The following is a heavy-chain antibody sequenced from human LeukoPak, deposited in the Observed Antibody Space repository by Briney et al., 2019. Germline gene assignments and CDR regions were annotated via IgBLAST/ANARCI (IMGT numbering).Heavy chain of an antibody. Sequence: GESLKISCKGSGYSFTNYWIGWVRQLPGKGLECMGIIYPGDSETIYSPSFQGQVTISADKSISTAYLQWSSLKASDTAMYYCARPSNSGYDYWGQGALVTVSS. J-gene: IGHJ4*02. CDR1: GYSFTNYW. V-gene: IGHV5-51*01. CDR3: ARPSNSGYDY. CDR2: IYPGDSET. D-gene: IGHD5-12*01.